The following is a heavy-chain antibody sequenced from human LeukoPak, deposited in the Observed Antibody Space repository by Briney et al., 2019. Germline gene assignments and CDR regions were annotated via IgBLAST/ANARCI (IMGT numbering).Heavy chain of an antibody. V-gene: IGHV3-48*04. D-gene: IGHD4-17*01. CDR2: ISSSSSTI. CDR1: GFTFSSYS. J-gene: IGHJ3*02. Sequence: GGSLRLSCAASGFTFSSYSMNWVRQAPGKGLEWVSYISSSSSTIYYADSVKGRFTISRDNAKNSLYLQMNSLRAKDTAVYYCARDTVTGAFDIWGQGTMVTVSS. CDR3: ARDTVTGAFDI.